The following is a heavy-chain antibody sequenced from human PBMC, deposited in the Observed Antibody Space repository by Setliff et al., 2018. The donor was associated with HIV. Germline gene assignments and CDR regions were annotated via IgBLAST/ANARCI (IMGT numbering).Heavy chain of an antibody. CDR2: FDPEDNKI. CDR3: ARDPVPASSGTVWFDP. J-gene: IGHJ5*02. Sequence: GASVKVSCKVSGYTVTELSINWVRQAPGKGPEWMGGFDPEDNKIVYAQKFQGRVTTTEDTSTDTAYMELRSLRSDDTAVYYCARDPVPASSGTVWFDPWGQGTLVTVSS. D-gene: IGHD6-13*01. CDR1: GYTVTELS. V-gene: IGHV1-24*01.